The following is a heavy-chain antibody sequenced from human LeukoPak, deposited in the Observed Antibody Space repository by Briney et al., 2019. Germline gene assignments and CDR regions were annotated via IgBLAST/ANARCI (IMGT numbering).Heavy chain of an antibody. CDR1: GFTFSSYG. V-gene: IGHV3-33*03. CDR3: ARTITDDHNRLGALDI. Sequence: GRSLRLSCAASGFTFSSYGMHWVRQAPGKGLEWVAIIWYDGSYKYYADSVQGRFTISRDNSKNTLYLQMNSLRAEDTAVYYCARTITDDHNRLGALDIWGQGTMVTVSS. D-gene: IGHD3-10*01. J-gene: IGHJ3*02. CDR2: IWYDGSYK.